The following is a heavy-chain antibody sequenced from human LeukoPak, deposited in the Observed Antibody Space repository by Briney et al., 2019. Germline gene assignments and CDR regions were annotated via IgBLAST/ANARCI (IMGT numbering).Heavy chain of an antibody. J-gene: IGHJ4*02. CDR2: IIPIFGTA. CDR3: ARRYCSGGSCYSSRSYYFDN. V-gene: IGHV1-69*06. Sequence: ASVKVSCKASGGTFSSYAISWVRQAPGQGLEWMGGIIPIFGTANYEQKFKGRVTVTADKSTSTAYMEMSSLRSEDTAAYYCARRYCSGGSCYSSRSYYFDNWGQGGLGTVSS. D-gene: IGHD2-15*01. CDR1: GGTFSSYA.